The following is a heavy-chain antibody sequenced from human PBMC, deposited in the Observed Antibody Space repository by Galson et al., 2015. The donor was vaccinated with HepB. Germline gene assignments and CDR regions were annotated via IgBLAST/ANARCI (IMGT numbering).Heavy chain of an antibody. Sequence: SLRLSCAASGFTFSSYSMNWVRQAPGKGLEWVASISSSSSYIYYADSVKGRFTISRDNAKNSLYLQMNSLRAEDTAVYYCARDATRSDYGDYGTCDYWGQGTLVTVSS. CDR2: ISSSSSYI. CDR1: GFTFSSYS. CDR3: ARDATRSDYGDYGTCDY. V-gene: IGHV3-21*01. J-gene: IGHJ4*02. D-gene: IGHD4-17*01.